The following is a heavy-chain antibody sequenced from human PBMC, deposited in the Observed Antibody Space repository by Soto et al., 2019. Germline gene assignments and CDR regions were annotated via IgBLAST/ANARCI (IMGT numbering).Heavy chain of an antibody. D-gene: IGHD3-16*01. CDR2: ISYDGDNK. Sequence: QVQLVESGGGVVQPGRSLTLSCAASGFTFRNYAMHWVRQAPGKGLEWVATISYDGDNKYYTDSVKGPFTISRDNSKNTLYLQMNSLSPEDTAVYYCARPWGQLSTYYYGMDTWGQGTTVTVSS. CDR3: ARPWGQLSTYYYGMDT. V-gene: IGHV3-30-3*01. J-gene: IGHJ6*02. CDR1: GFTFRNYA.